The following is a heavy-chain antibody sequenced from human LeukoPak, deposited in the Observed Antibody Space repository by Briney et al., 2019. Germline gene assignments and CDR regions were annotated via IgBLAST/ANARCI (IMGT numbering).Heavy chain of an antibody. D-gene: IGHD2-21*01. CDR2: ISGSGGST. Sequence: GGSLRLSCAASGFTFSNYAMTWVRQAPGKGLEWVSAISGSGGSTYYADSVKGRFTISRDNSKNTLYLQMNSLRAEDTAIYYCAEEGENYAFDIGAKGQWSPSLQ. J-gene: IGHJ3*02. CDR1: GFTFSNYA. CDR3: AEEGENYAFD. V-gene: IGHV3-23*01.